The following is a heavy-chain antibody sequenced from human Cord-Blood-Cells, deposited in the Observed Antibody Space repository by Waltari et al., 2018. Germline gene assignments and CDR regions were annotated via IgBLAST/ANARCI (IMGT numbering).Heavy chain of an antibody. J-gene: IGHJ5*02. V-gene: IGHV3-21*01. D-gene: IGHD4-4*01. Sequence: EVQLVESGGGLVKPGGSLRLSCAASGFTFSSYSMNWVGQAPGKGLEWVSSISSSSSYIYYADSVKGRFTISRDNAKNSLYYCARVHEDYSNYGWFDPWGQGTLVTVSS. CDR3: P. CDR1: GFTFSSYS. CDR2: ISSSSSYI.